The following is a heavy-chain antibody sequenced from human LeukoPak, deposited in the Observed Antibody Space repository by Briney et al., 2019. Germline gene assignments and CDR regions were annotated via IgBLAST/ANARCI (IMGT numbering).Heavy chain of an antibody. D-gene: IGHD2-2*01. CDR2: INPNSGGT. V-gene: IGHV1-2*02. CDR3: ARDYSTYCSSTSCQTAHDI. Sequence: GASVKVSCKASGYTFTGYYMHWVRRAPGQGLEWRGWINPNSGGTNYAQKFQGRVTMTRDTSISTAYMELSRLRSDDTAVYYCARDYSTYCSSTSCQTAHDIWGQGTMVTVSS. CDR1: GYTFTGYY. J-gene: IGHJ3*02.